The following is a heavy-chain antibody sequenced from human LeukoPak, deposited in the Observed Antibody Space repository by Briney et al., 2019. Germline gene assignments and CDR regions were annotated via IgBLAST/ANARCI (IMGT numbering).Heavy chain of an antibody. CDR3: ATYSSSWLGYFQH. CDR2: IYYSGST. J-gene: IGHJ1*01. Sequence: SETLSLTCTVSGGSISSYYWSWIRQPPGKGLEWIGYIYYSGSTNYNPSLKSRVTISVDTSKNQFSLKLSSVTAADTAVYYCATYSSSWLGYFQHWGQGTLVTVSS. D-gene: IGHD6-13*01. V-gene: IGHV4-59*01. CDR1: GGSISSYY.